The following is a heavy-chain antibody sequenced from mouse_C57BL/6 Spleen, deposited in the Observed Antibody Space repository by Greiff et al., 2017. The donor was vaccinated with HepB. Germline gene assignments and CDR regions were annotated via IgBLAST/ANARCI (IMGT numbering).Heavy chain of an antibody. V-gene: IGHV1-69*01. J-gene: IGHJ2*01. CDR2: IDPSDSYT. D-gene: IGHD1-1*01. Sequence: VQLQQSGAELVKPGASVKISCKASGYAFSSYWMHWVKQRPGQGLEWIGEIDPSDSYTNYNQKFKGKSTLTVDKSSSTAYMQLSSLTSEDSAVYYCARWAITTVVATDYFDYWGQGTTLTVSS. CDR3: ARWAITTVVATDYFDY. CDR1: GYAFSSYW.